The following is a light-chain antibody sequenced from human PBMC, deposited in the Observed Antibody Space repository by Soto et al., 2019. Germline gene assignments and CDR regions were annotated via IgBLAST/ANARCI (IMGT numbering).Light chain of an antibody. CDR3: CSFAGSRTLYV. CDR2: DVT. V-gene: IGLV2-23*02. J-gene: IGLJ1*01. Sequence: QSVLTQPASVSGSPGQSITISCTGTSSDVGGYNLVSWYQQHPAKAPKLVIYDVTKRPSGVSDRFSGSKSGNTASLTISGLQAEDEADYYCCSFAGSRTLYVFGTGTQLTVL. CDR1: SSDVGGYNL.